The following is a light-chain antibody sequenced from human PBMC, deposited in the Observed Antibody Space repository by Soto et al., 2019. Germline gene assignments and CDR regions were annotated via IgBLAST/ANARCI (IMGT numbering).Light chain of an antibody. CDR2: ESF. Sequence: QSVLTQPPSVSGAPGQRVTISCTGNSSNIGTNYDVQWYQPLPGTAPKLLIYESFKRPSGIPDRFSGSKSGTSAPRAITGLQPDDEAYYYCESYDSSLSGYVFGAGTKVSVL. J-gene: IGLJ1*01. CDR3: ESYDSSLSGYV. CDR1: SSNIGTNYD. V-gene: IGLV1-40*01.